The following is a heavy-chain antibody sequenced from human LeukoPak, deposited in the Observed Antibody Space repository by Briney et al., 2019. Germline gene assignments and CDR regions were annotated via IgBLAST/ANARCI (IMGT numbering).Heavy chain of an antibody. D-gene: IGHD3-10*01. CDR2: IYTSGST. J-gene: IGHJ4*02. CDR3: ARESYGSGSYYNPPFDY. V-gene: IGHV4-4*07. Sequence: SETLSLTCTVSGGSISSYYWSWIRQPAGKGLEWIGRIYTSGSTNYSPSLKSRVTMSVDTSKNQFSLKLSSVTAADTAVYYCARESYGSGSYYNPPFDYWGQGTLVTVS. CDR1: GGSISSYY.